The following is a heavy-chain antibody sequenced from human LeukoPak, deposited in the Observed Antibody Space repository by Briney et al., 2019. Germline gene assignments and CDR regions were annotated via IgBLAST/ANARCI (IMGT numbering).Heavy chain of an antibody. CDR3: ARENNYYDSSGYYDY. Sequence: GGSLRLSCAASGLIGSSDYMTWVRQAPGKGLEWVSAIYSGGSTYYADSVKGRFTISRDNSKNMLFLQMNSLRAEDTAVYYCARENNYYDSSGYYDYWGQGTLVTVSS. J-gene: IGHJ4*02. V-gene: IGHV3-53*01. CDR1: GLIGSSDY. D-gene: IGHD3-22*01. CDR2: IYSGGST.